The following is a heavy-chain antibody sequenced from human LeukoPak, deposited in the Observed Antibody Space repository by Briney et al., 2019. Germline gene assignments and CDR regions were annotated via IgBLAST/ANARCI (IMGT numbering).Heavy chain of an antibody. V-gene: IGHV1-2*02. J-gene: IGHJ4*02. CDR3: ARGFSSGWSSFDY. CDR1: GYTFTGYY. D-gene: IGHD6-19*01. CDR2: INPNSGGT. Sequence: ASVKVSCKASGYTFTGYYMHWVRQAPGQGLEWMGWINPNSGGTNYAQKFQGRVTITRDTSISTAYMELSRLRSDATAVYYCARGFSSGWSSFDYWGQGTLVTVSS.